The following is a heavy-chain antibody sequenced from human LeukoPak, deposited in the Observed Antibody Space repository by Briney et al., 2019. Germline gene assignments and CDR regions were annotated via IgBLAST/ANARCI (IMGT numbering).Heavy chain of an antibody. CDR1: GFAISDYY. J-gene: IGHJ4*02. CDR3: TRGRSGTWPWYFDS. D-gene: IGHD1-26*01. V-gene: IGHV3-72*01. Sequence: GGSLRLSCEVSGFAISDYYVDWVRQAPGKGLEWVGRSRDKDNRYTTEYAASVKGRISISRDDSKNSMYLQMNNLKIEDTAVYYCTRGRSGTWPWYFDSWGQETLVTVSS. CDR2: SRDKDNRYTT.